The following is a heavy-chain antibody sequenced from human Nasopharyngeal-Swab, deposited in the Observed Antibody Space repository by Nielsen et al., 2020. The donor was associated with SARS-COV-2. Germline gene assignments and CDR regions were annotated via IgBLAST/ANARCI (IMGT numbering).Heavy chain of an antibody. Sequence: GESLKISCAASGFIFSSYWMHWVRQAPGKGLVWVSRIKSDGSSTSYADSVKGRFTISRDNAKNTLFLQMNSLRAEDTAVYYCARKSIAAAGPSMDVWGQGTTVTVSS. D-gene: IGHD6-13*01. CDR1: GFIFSSYW. CDR2: IKSDGSST. CDR3: ARKSIAAAGPSMDV. J-gene: IGHJ6*02. V-gene: IGHV3-74*01.